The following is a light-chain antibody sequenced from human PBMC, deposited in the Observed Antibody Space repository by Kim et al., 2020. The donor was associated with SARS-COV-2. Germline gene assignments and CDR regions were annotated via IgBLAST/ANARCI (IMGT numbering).Light chain of an antibody. CDR3: SSYTSSSTLV. Sequence: GQSIPSSCTGTRSDVGGYNYVSWYQQHPGKAPKLMIYDVSNRPSGVSNRFSGSKSGNTASLTISGLQAEDEADYYCSSYTSSSTLVFGGGTQLTVL. CDR2: DVS. CDR1: RSDVGGYNY. V-gene: IGLV2-14*03. J-gene: IGLJ2*01.